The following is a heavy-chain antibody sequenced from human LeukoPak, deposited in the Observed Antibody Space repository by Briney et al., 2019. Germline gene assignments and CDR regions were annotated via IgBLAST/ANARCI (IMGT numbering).Heavy chain of an antibody. CDR3: ARDADADSSGWPNWFDP. J-gene: IGHJ5*02. CDR1: GFTFSSYS. D-gene: IGHD6-19*01. CDR2: ISSSSSTI. Sequence: PGGSLRLSCAASGFTFSSYSMNWVRQAPGKGLEWVSYISSSSSTIYYADSVKGRFTISRDNAKNSLYLQMNSLRAEDTAVYYCARDADADSSGWPNWFDPWGQGTLVTVSS. V-gene: IGHV3-48*01.